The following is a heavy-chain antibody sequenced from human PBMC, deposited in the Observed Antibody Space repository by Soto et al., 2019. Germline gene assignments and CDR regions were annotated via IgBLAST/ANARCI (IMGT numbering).Heavy chain of an antibody. CDR3: ASGRITIFGVQDFDY. D-gene: IGHD3-3*01. Sequence: SETLSLTCTVSGGSISSYYWSWIPQPPGKGLEWIGYIYYSGSTNYNPSLKSRVTISVDTSKNQFSLKLSSVTAADTAVYYCASGRITIFGVQDFDYWGQGTLVTVS. J-gene: IGHJ4*02. CDR1: GGSISSYY. CDR2: IYYSGST. V-gene: IGHV4-59*01.